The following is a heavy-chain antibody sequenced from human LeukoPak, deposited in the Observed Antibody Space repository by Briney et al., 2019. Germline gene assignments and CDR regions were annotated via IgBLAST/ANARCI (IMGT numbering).Heavy chain of an antibody. Sequence: GGSLRLSCTASGFTFGDYAMSWFRQAPGKGLEWVGFIRSKAYGGTTEYAASVKGRFTISRDDSKSIAYLQMNSLKTEDTAVYYCTRFNRLDWLLYPSFDYWGQGTLVTVSS. V-gene: IGHV3-49*03. J-gene: IGHJ4*02. CDR3: TRFNRLDWLLYPSFDY. CDR1: GFTFGDYA. CDR2: IRSKAYGGTT. D-gene: IGHD3-9*01.